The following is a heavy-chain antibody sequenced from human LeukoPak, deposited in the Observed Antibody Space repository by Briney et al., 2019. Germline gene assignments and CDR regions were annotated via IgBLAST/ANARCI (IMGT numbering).Heavy chain of an antibody. CDR1: GFTFSNAW. Sequence: GGSLRLSCAASGFTFSNAWMSWVRQAPGKGLEWVGRIKSKTDGGTTDYAAPVKGRFTISRDDSKNTLYLQMNSLKTEDTAVYYCTTDLRYFDWSLDYWGQGTLVTVSS. CDR2: IKSKTDGGTT. CDR3: TTDLRYFDWSLDY. D-gene: IGHD3-9*01. V-gene: IGHV3-15*01. J-gene: IGHJ4*02.